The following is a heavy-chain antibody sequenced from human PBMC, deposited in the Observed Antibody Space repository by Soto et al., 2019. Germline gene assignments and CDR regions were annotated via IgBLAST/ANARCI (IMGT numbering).Heavy chain of an antibody. D-gene: IGHD2-2*01. CDR1: GYTFTSYY. Sequence: GASVKVSCKASGYTFTSYYMHWVRQAPGQGLEWMGIINPSGGSTSYAQKFQGRVTTTRDTSTSTVYMELSSLRSEDTAVYYCARSLIVVVPAAMGPYGMDVWGQGTTVTVSS. J-gene: IGHJ6*02. V-gene: IGHV1-46*01. CDR3: ARSLIVVVPAAMGPYGMDV. CDR2: INPSGGST.